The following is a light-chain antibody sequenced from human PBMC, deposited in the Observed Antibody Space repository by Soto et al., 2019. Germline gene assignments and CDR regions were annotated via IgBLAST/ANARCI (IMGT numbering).Light chain of an antibody. CDR1: QRITTY. Sequence: IQMTQSPSSLSASVGDRVTITCRASQRITTYLNWYQQKPGEAPKLLISTSGTLQRGVPSRFSGRGSGTDFTLTITALRPEDVALYFCQQTYSTPYTFGQGTKLEIK. J-gene: IGKJ2*01. V-gene: IGKV1-39*01. CDR3: QQTYSTPYT. CDR2: TSG.